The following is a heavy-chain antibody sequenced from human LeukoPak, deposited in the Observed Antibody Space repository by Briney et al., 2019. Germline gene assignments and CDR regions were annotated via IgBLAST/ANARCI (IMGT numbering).Heavy chain of an antibody. CDR1: GGSISNYY. D-gene: IGHD6-19*01. J-gene: IGHJ5*02. Sequence: SETLSLTCTVSGGSISNYYWSWIRQPPGKGLEWMGYIYYSGSTNYNPSLKRRVTISVDTSKNQFSLKLSSLTAADTAVYYCGRGLTVAGSGPFDPWGQGTLVAVSS. CDR3: GRGLTVAGSGPFDP. V-gene: IGHV4-59*01. CDR2: IYYSGST.